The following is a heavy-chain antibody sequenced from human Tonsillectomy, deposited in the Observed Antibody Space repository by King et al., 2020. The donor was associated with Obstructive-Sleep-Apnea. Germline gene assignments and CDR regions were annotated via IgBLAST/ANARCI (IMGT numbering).Heavy chain of an antibody. Sequence: ITLKESGPKLVKPTQTLTLTCTFSGFSLSTSGVGVGWIRQPPGKALEWLALIYWDDDKLYSSSFKSRLTITKDTSKSQVVLTLTNMDPVDTATYYCAHSYERSGGYYYVYWGQGTLVTVSS. D-gene: IGHD3-10*01. J-gene: IGHJ4*02. V-gene: IGHV2-5*02. CDR2: IYWDDDK. CDR1: GFSLSTSGVG. CDR3: AHSYERSGGYYYVY.